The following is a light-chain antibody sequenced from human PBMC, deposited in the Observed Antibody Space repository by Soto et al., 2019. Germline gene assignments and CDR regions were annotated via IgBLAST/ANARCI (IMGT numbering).Light chain of an antibody. CDR2: GAS. J-gene: IGKJ4*01. Sequence: EIVMTQSPGTLSLSPGEGATLSCRARRSINSNYLAWYQQKPGQAPSLLTYGASRRATDVPDRFSASGSGTDFALTISRLEPEDVAVYYCQQYNSYPLTFGGGTKVEI. CDR3: QQYNSYPLT. CDR1: RSINSNY. V-gene: IGKV3-20*01.